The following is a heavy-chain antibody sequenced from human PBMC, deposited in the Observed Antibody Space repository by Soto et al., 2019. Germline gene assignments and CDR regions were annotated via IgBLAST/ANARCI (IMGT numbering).Heavy chain of an antibody. V-gene: IGHV3-21*01. D-gene: IGHD2-2*01. J-gene: IGHJ6*02. CDR3: TRGLGYCASTTCYPENIGGMDV. Sequence: GGFLRLSCAASGFPLSSYTMTWVRQAPGKGLEWVSSTSSKSIHIYYANSVRGRFTISRDNAKNSLYLQMNSLRAEDTAVYYCTRGLGYCASTTCYPENIGGMDVWGQGTTVTVSS. CDR1: GFPLSSYT. CDR2: TSSKSIHI.